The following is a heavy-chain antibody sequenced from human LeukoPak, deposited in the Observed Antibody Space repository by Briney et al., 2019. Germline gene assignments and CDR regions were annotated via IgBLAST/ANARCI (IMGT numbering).Heavy chain of an antibody. CDR3: ARGGRYNWNANPNWFDP. J-gene: IGHJ5*02. D-gene: IGHD1-1*01. CDR2: INPNSGGT. V-gene: IGHV1-2*04. Sequence: GASVKVSCKASVYTFTGYYMHWVRQAPGQGRECMGWINPNSGGTNYAQKFQGWVTMTRDTSISTAYMELSRLRSDDTAVYYCARGGRYNWNANPNWFDPWGQGTLVTVSS. CDR1: VYTFTGYY.